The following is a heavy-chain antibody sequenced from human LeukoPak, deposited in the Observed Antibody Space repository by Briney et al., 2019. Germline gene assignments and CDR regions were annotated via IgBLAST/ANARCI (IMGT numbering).Heavy chain of an antibody. CDR1: GYTFTSYG. D-gene: IGHD3-3*01. CDR2: ISAYNGNT. CDR3: ARVYTPGPYDFWSGHPWLDP. Sequence: ASVKVSCKASGYTFTSYGISWVRQAPGQGLEWMGWISAYNGNTNYAQKLQGRVTMTTDTSTSTAYMELRSLRSDDTAVYYCARVYTPGPYDFWSGHPWLDPWGQGTLVTVSS. V-gene: IGHV1-18*01. J-gene: IGHJ5*02.